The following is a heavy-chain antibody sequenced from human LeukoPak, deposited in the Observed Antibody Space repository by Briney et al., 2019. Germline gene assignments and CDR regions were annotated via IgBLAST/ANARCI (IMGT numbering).Heavy chain of an antibody. J-gene: IGHJ3*02. Sequence: PEGSLRLSCAASGFTFSSYWMSWVRQAPGKGLEWVANIKQDGSEKYYVDSVKGRFTISRDNAKNSLYLQMNSLRAEDTAVYSCASLNYYDSSGYNFDAFDIWGQGTMVTVSS. CDR1: GFTFSSYW. CDR2: IKQDGSEK. CDR3: ASLNYYDSSGYNFDAFDI. D-gene: IGHD3-22*01. V-gene: IGHV3-7*01.